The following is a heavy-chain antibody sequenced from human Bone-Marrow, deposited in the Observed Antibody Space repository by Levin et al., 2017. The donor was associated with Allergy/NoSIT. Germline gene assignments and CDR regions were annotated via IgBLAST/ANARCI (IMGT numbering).Heavy chain of an antibody. CDR2: INHSGST. Sequence: PSETLSLTCAVYGGSFSGYYWSWIRQPPGKGLEWIGEINHSGSTNYNPSLKSRVTISVDTSKNQFSLKLSSVTAADTAVYYCARAGRAERTTRGIDYWGQGTLVTVSS. D-gene: IGHD1-14*01. J-gene: IGHJ4*02. CDR1: GGSFSGYY. CDR3: ARAGRAERTTRGIDY. V-gene: IGHV4-34*01.